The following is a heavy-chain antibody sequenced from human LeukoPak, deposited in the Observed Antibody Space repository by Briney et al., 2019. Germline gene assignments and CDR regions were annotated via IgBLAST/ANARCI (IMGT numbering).Heavy chain of an antibody. J-gene: IGHJ5*02. CDR2: IYSGGST. V-gene: IGHV3-66*01. D-gene: IGHD6-6*01. CDR1: GFTFSEAW. CDR3: ASSVGDSSSSNWFDP. Sequence: GGSLRLSCAASGFTFSEAWMSWVRQAPGKGLEWVSVIYSGGSTYYADSVRGRFIISRDNSKNTLYLQMNSLRVEDTAVYYCASSVGDSSSSNWFDPWGQGTLVTVSS.